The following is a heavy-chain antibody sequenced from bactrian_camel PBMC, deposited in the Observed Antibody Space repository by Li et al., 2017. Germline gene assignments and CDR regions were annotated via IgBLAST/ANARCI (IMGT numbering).Heavy chain of an antibody. V-gene: IGHV3S32*01. D-gene: IGHD5*01. J-gene: IGHJ4*01. CDR3: AFAVVGGGLWYDTYEYHY. CDR2: MYTGFGGGNI. CDR1: GRSNEDYF. Sequence: EVQLVESGGGSVEAGGSLRLSCAISGRSNEDYFLAWFRQPPGKEREGVAAMYTGFGGGNIYYDDSVKGRFTISQDNGKNTLSLQMTALKPEDTAMYYCAFAVVGGGLWYDTYEYHYWGQGTQVTVS.